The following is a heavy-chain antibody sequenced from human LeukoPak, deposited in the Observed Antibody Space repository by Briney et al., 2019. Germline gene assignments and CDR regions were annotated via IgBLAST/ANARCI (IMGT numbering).Heavy chain of an antibody. V-gene: IGHV4-30-2*03. CDR3: ARTRRDYGYFDY. Sequence: SQTLSLTCTVSGGSISSGGYYWSWIRQHPGKGLEWIGSIYHSGSTYYNPSLKSRVTISVDTSKNQFSLKLSSVTAADTAVYYCARTRRDYGYFDYWGQGTLVTVSS. D-gene: IGHD4/OR15-4a*01. CDR1: GGSISSGGYY. CDR2: IYHSGST. J-gene: IGHJ4*02.